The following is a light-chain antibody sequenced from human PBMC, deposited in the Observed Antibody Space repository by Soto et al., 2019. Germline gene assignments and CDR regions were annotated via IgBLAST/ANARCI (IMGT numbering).Light chain of an antibody. Sequence: IVMSQSPATLSVSPGERATLSCRASQSVTTNLRWYLQTPGQAPRLLIYGASIRATGIPPRFSGSGSGTEFTLTISSLQPEDVAPYYCQKYNSAPLTFG. CDR1: QSVTTN. CDR2: GAS. CDR3: QKYNSAPLT. J-gene: IGKJ4*01. V-gene: IGKV3-15*01.